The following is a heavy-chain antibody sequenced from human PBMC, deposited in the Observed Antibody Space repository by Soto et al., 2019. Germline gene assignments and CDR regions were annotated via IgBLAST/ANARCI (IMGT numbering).Heavy chain of an antibody. J-gene: IGHJ5*02. Sequence: PAQTLSLTCTVSGVSITSCYWSWIRQPPGKGLEWIGCIYDSGSTNFNPSLKSPVTMSVDTSRTQFSLKLTSVTAADTALYSCARAFSSMSWFAPWGQGTLVTASS. CDR3: ARAFSSMSWFAP. CDR1: GVSITSCY. V-gene: IGHV4-59*01. D-gene: IGHD6-19*01. CDR2: IYDSGST.